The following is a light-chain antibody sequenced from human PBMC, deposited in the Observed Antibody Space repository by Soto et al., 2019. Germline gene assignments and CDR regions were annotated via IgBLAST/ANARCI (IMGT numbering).Light chain of an antibody. CDR3: CSYAGSSTIG. V-gene: IGLV2-23*02. CDR2: EVS. Sequence: QSALTQPASVSGSPGQSITISCTGTSSDVGSYNLVSWYQQHLGKAPKLMIYEVSKRPSGVSNRFSGSKSGNTASLTISGLQSEDEADYYCCSYAGSSTIGFGGGTKLTVL. J-gene: IGLJ2*01. CDR1: SSDVGSYNL.